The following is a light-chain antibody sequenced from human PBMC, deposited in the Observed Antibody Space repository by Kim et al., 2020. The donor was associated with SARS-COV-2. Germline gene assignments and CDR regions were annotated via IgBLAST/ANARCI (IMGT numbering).Light chain of an antibody. CDR1: QRISSY. CDR3: QQSYNTPYT. J-gene: IGKJ2*01. V-gene: IGKV1-39*01. Sequence: ASVGDIVTITCRASQRISSYLNWYQQKPGKAPNLLIYAASSLQSGVPSRFSGSGSGTDFTLTISSLQPEDFATYYCQQSYNTPYTFGQGTKLEI. CDR2: AAS.